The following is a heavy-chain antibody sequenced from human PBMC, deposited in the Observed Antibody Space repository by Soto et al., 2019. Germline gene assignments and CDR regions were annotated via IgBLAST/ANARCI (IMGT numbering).Heavy chain of an antibody. Sequence: QIQLVQSGAEVKKPGASVKVSCKASDYSFSSYAISWVRQAPGQGLEWMGWINPYNENTNYAQKLQRRISITTDTSTSTAYMALRSLRFDDTATYYCVRDEVTPPGLGLEYWGQGNLVPVSS. CDR1: DYSFSSYA. J-gene: IGHJ4*02. CDR2: INPYNENT. V-gene: IGHV1-18*01. CDR3: VRDEVTPPGLGLEY. D-gene: IGHD2-21*02.